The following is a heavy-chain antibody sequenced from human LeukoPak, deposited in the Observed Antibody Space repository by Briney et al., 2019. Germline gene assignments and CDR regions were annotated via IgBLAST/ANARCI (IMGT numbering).Heavy chain of an antibody. CDR1: GITLSNYG. D-gene: IGHD3-22*01. V-gene: IGHV3-23*01. Sequence: GGSLRLSCAVSGITLSNYGMSWVRPAPGKGLEWVAGISDSGGRTKYADSVKGRFTISRDNSKNTLYLQMNSLRAEHTAVYFCAKRGVVIRVILVGFHKEAYYFDSWGQGALVTVSS. CDR2: ISDSGGRT. CDR3: AKRGVVIRVILVGFHKEAYYFDS. J-gene: IGHJ4*02.